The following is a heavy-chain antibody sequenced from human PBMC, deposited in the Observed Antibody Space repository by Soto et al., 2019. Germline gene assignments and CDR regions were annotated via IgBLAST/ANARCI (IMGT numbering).Heavy chain of an antibody. CDR1: GYSFTNYG. CDR2: ISGFNGNT. J-gene: IGHJ6*03. V-gene: IGHV1-18*01. CDR3: ARDRGVAPPVAGNTHYYYYMDV. D-gene: IGHD6-19*01. Sequence: QDPLVQSGAEVKKPGASVTVSCKASGYSFTNYGITWVRPAPGQGLEWMGWISGFNGNTHYAQKLQGRVTMTTDASTSTAYMELRSLRSDDTAVYYCARDRGVAPPVAGNTHYYYYMDVWGKGTTVTVSS.